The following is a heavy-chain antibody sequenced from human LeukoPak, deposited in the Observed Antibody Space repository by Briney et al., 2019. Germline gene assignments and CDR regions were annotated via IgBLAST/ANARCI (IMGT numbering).Heavy chain of an antibody. CDR2: IYYSGST. D-gene: IGHD3-9*01. J-gene: IGHJ4*02. CDR1: GGSISSSSYY. Sequence: SETLSLTCTVSGGSISSSSYYWGWIRQPPGKGLEWIGSIYYSGSTYYNPSLKSRVTISVDTSKNQFSLKLSSVTAADTAVYYCASTPSDILTGYYSIDYWGQGTLVTVSS. V-gene: IGHV4-39*07. CDR3: ASTPSDILTGYYSIDY.